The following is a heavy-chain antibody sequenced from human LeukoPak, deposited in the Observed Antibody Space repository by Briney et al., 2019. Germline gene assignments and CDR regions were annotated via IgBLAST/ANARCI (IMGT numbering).Heavy chain of an antibody. Sequence: GGSLRLSCAASGFTFSSYAMSWVRQAPGKGLEWVSAISGSGGSTYYADSVKGRFTISRDNSKNTLYLQMNSLRAEDTAVYYCAKVHTGGYYYYGMDVWGQGTTVTVSS. CDR2: ISGSGGST. V-gene: IGHV3-23*01. J-gene: IGHJ6*02. CDR1: GFTFSSYA. D-gene: IGHD1-14*01. CDR3: AKVHTGGYYYYGMDV.